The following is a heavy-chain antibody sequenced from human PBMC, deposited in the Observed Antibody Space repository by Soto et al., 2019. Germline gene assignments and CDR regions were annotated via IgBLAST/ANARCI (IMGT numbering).Heavy chain of an antibody. CDR3: AKDNFSGGSCYGGF. Sequence: SVKVSCKASGGSFSSYTISWVRQAPGQGLEWMGRIIPILGIANYAQNFQGRVTITADKSTSTAYMELSSLRSEYTAFYFCAKDNFSGGSCYGGFWVQGTLVTVSS. J-gene: IGHJ4*02. CDR1: GGSFSSYT. D-gene: IGHD2-15*01. CDR2: IIPILGIA. V-gene: IGHV1-69*04.